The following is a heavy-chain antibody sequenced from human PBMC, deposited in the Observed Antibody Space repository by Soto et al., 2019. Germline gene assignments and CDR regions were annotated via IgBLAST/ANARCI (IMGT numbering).Heavy chain of an antibody. V-gene: IGHV1-69*01. Sequence: QVQLVQSGAEVKKPGSSVKVSCNASGGTFSSYAISWVRQAPGQGLEWMGGIIPIFGTANYAQKFQGRVTITADESTSTVYMELGSLRSEDTAVYYCARDLRGVTTYCYYYDMDVWGQGTTVTVSS. D-gene: IGHD4-4*01. CDR3: ARDLRGVTTYCYYYDMDV. J-gene: IGHJ6*02. CDR2: IIPIFGTA. CDR1: GGTFSSYA.